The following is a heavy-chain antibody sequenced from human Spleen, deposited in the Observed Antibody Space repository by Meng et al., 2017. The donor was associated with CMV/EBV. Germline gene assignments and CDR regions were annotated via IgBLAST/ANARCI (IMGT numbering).Heavy chain of an antibody. Sequence: SFSGYYWTWIRQPPGKGLEWIGEINHSGSTNYNPSLKSRVTISVDKSKNQFSLKLSSVTAADTAVYFCARGRETFFGVVITGHYFDYWGRGTLVTVSS. CDR1: SFSGYY. V-gene: IGHV4-34*01. CDR3: ARGRETFFGVVITGHYFDY. CDR2: INHSGST. J-gene: IGHJ4*02. D-gene: IGHD3-3*01.